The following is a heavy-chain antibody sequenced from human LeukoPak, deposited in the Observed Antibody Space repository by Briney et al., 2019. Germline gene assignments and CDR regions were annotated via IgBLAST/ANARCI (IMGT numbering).Heavy chain of an antibody. V-gene: IGHV3-30*04. J-gene: IGHJ4*02. CDR2: ISYDGSNK. CDR1: GFTFSSYA. Sequence: GGSLRLSCAAYGFTFSSYAMHWVRQAPGKGLEWVAVISYDGSNKYYADSVKGRFTISRDNSKNTLYLQMNSLRAEDTAVYYCARTPASSGWSFDYWGQGTLVTVSS. D-gene: IGHD6-19*01. CDR3: ARTPASSGWSFDY.